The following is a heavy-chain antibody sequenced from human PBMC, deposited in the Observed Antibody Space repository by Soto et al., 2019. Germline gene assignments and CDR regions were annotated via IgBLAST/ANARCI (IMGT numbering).Heavy chain of an antibody. Sequence: VASVKVSCKASGYTFANYGLGWVRQAPGQGLEWVGWISAYTGNTSFAQKLQGRVTMTTDTSASTAYLELRGLRSDDTAVYYCARDQEYTYGEYYFDYWGQGTLVTVSS. CDR2: ISAYTGNT. CDR1: GYTFANYG. CDR3: ARDQEYTYGEYYFDY. D-gene: IGHD5-18*01. V-gene: IGHV1-18*01. J-gene: IGHJ4*02.